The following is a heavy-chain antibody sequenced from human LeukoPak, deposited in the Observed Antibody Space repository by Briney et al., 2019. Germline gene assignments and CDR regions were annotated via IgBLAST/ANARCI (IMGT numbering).Heavy chain of an antibody. CDR1: GYTFSDYF. D-gene: IGHD1-7*01. Sequence: ASVKVSCKASGYTFSDYFMHWVRQAPGQGLEWMGWINPNSGGTNYAQKFQGRVTMTRDTSISTAYMELSRLRSDDTAVYYCARDGGGTTVDYWGQGTLVTVSS. V-gene: IGHV1-2*02. CDR2: INPNSGGT. J-gene: IGHJ4*02. CDR3: ARDGGGTTVDY.